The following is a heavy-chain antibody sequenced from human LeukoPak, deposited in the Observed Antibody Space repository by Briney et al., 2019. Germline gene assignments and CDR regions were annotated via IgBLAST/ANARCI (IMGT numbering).Heavy chain of an antibody. Sequence: GSLRLSCAASGFTFSSYSMNWVRQAPGKGLEWIGEINHSGSTNYNPSLKSRVTISVDTSKNQFSLKLSSVTAEDTAVYYCARVGHDYGDYVGYWGQGTLVTVSS. V-gene: IGHV4-34*01. J-gene: IGHJ4*02. CDR2: INHSGST. CDR1: GFTFSSYS. D-gene: IGHD4-17*01. CDR3: ARVGHDYGDYVGY.